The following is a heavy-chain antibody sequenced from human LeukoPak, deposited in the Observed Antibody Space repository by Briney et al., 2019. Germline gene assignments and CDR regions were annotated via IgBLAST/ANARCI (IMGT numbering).Heavy chain of an antibody. CDR3: ARAVTSTEGY. CDR1: GFTFSRYW. V-gene: IGHV3-7*03. CDR2: INEDGSGK. Sequence: SGGSLRLSCAASGFTFSRYWMTWVRQAPGKGLEWVASINEDGSGKHYVDSVKGRSTISRDNAQKSVYLEMNSLRAEGTAVYYCARAVTSTEGYWGQGTLVTVSS. D-gene: IGHD4-17*01. J-gene: IGHJ4*02.